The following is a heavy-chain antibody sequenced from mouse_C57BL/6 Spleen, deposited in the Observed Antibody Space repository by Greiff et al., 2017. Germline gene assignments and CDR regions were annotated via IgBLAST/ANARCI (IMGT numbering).Heavy chain of an antibody. CDR1: GFNIKDDY. CDR3: LYYGSSYWYFDG. J-gene: IGHJ1*03. Sequence: VQLQQSGAELVRPGASVKLSCTASGFNIKDDYMHWVKQRPEQGLEWIGWIDPENGDTEYASKFQGKATITADTSSNTAYLQLSSLTSEDTAVYYCLYYGSSYWYFDGWGTGTTVTVSS. V-gene: IGHV14-4*01. D-gene: IGHD1-1*01. CDR2: IDPENGDT.